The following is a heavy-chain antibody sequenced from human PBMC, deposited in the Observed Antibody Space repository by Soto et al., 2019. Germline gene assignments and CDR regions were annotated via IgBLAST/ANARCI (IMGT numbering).Heavy chain of an antibody. J-gene: IGHJ4*02. D-gene: IGHD1-7*01. Sequence: ASVKGSWKTSGYAYTSYDGNWVRQATGQGLEWMGWMNPNSGNTGYAQKFQGRVTMTRNTSISTAYMELSSLRSEDTAVYYCVPAMELGFDYRGQGTLVTVSS. CDR1: GYAYTSYD. CDR2: MNPNSGNT. CDR3: VPAMELGFDY. V-gene: IGHV1-8*01.